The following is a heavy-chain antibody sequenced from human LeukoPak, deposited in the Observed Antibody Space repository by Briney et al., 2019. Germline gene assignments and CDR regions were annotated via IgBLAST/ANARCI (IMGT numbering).Heavy chain of an antibody. CDR1: GFTLSSYA. CDR2: ISGSGGST. J-gene: IGHJ4*02. D-gene: IGHD3-3*01. Sequence: PGGSLRLSCAASGFTLSSYAMSWVRQAPGKGLEWVSAISGSGGSTYYADSVKGRFTISRDNSKNTLYLQMNSLRAEDTAVYYCAKDVQIFGVVILDYWGQGTLVTVSS. CDR3: AKDVQIFGVVILDY. V-gene: IGHV3-23*01.